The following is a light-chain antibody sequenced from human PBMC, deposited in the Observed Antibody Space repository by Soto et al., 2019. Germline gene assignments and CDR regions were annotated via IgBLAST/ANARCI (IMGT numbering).Light chain of an antibody. CDR3: QQYNNWLT. V-gene: IGKV3-15*01. CDR1: ESVSSN. Sequence: EIGMTQSPATLSVSPGERATLSCRASESVSSNLGWYQQKPGQAPRLLIYGASTRATGIPARFSGSGSGTEFTLTISSLQSEYFALYYCQQYNNWLTFGGGTKVEIK. J-gene: IGKJ4*01. CDR2: GAS.